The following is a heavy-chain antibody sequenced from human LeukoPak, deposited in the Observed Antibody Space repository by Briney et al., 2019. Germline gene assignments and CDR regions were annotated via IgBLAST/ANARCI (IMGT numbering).Heavy chain of an antibody. V-gene: IGHV4-4*02. Sequence: SGTLSLTCAVSGGPISSSNWWSWVRQPPGKGLEWIGYIYYSGSTNYNPSLKSRVTISVDTSKNQFSLKLSSVTAADTAVYYCARVYSGSYLGYAFDIWGQGTMVTVSS. CDR1: GGPISSSNW. J-gene: IGHJ3*02. CDR3: ARVYSGSYLGYAFDI. D-gene: IGHD1-26*01. CDR2: IYYSGST.